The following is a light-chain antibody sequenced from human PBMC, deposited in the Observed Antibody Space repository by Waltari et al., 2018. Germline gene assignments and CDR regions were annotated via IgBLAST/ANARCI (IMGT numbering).Light chain of an antibody. Sequence: IVMTQSPDSLAVSLGERATITCKTSNSVLYSSNNKHHLGWYQQKPGQPPKLLIHWASTGESGFPDRFSGCGSGADFNLSISSLQTEDVAVYYYQKNCSTPWTFSQGTKVELK. J-gene: IGKJ1*01. CDR2: WAS. V-gene: IGKV4-1*01. CDR3: QKNCSTPWT. CDR1: NSVLYSSNNKHH.